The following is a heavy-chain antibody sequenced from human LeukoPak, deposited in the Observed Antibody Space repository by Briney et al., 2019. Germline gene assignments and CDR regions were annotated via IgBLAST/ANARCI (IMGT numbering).Heavy chain of an antibody. CDR1: GYTFTAYS. V-gene: IGHV1-2*02. J-gene: IGHJ3*02. CDR2: INPNSGVT. CDR3: ARRTREYSHDAFDI. Sequence: ASVKVSCKASGYTFTAYSLHWVRRAPEQGLEWMGWINPNSGVTNYAQKFQGRVIMTRDTSISTAYMELSRLRSDDTAVYYCARRTREYSHDAFDIWGQGTMVTVSS. D-gene: IGHD5-18*01.